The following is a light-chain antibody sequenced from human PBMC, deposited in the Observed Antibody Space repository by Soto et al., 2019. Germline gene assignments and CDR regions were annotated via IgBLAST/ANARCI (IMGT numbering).Light chain of an antibody. CDR1: SSNIGSKT. CDR3: AAWDASLNGYV. Sequence: QSVLTQPPSASGTPGQRVTISCSGSSSNIGSKTVNWYQQLPGTVPKLLIYNSYQRPSGVPDRFSGSKSGTSASLAISGLQSEDEADDYCAAWDASLNGYVFGAGTKVTVL. J-gene: IGLJ1*01. V-gene: IGLV1-44*01. CDR2: NSY.